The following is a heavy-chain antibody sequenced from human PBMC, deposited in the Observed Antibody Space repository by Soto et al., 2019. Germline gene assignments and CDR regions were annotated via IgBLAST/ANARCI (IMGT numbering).Heavy chain of an antibody. Sequence: QTLSLTCAISGYSVSSNSAAWNLIRQSPSRGLEWLGRTYYRSKWYNDYAVSVKSRISINPDTSKNQFPLQLNPVTPEDTAVYYCARGRAAGRGDWFDPWGQGTQVTVSS. D-gene: IGHD6-13*01. CDR3: ARGRAAGRGDWFDP. J-gene: IGHJ5*02. CDR1: GYSVSSNSAA. V-gene: IGHV6-1*01. CDR2: TYYRSKWYN.